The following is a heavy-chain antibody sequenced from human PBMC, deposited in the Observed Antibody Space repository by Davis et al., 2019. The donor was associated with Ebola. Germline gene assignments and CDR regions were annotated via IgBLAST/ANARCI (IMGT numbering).Heavy chain of an antibody. CDR2: ISSSGSTI. CDR1: GFTFSSYE. V-gene: IGHV3-48*03. D-gene: IGHD1-26*01. CDR3: ARETILGSYGEDAFDI. J-gene: IGHJ3*02. Sequence: GGSLRLSCAASGFTFSSYEMNWVRQAPGKGLEWVSYISSSGSTIYYADSVKGRFTISRDNAKNSLYLQMNSLRAEDTAVYYCARETILGSYGEDAFDIWGQGTMVTVSS.